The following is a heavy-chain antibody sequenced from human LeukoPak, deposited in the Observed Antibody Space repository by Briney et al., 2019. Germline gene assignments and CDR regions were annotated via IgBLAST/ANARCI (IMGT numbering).Heavy chain of an antibody. CDR3: ASRDGYRLSDY. CDR2: IYYSGST. J-gene: IGHJ4*02. CDR1: GGSISSYY. V-gene: IGHV4-59*01. Sequence: SETLSLTCTVSGGSISSYYWSWIRQPPGKGLEWIGYIYYSGSTNYNPSLKSRVTISVDTTKNQFSLKLSSVTAADTAVYYCASRDGYRLSDYWGQGTLPPSPQ. D-gene: IGHD5-24*01.